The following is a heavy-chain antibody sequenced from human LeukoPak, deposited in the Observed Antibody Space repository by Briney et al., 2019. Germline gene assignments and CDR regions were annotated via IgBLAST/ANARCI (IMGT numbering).Heavy chain of an antibody. CDR1: GGSISSYY. CDR2: IYYSGST. D-gene: IGHD3-22*01. V-gene: IGHV4-59*08. CDR3: ARAPDYYDSSGYFGYFDY. Sequence: SETLSLTCTVSGGSISSYYWGWIRQPPGKGLEWIGYIYYSGSTNYNPSLKSRVTISVDTSKNQFSLKLSSVTAADTAVYYCARAPDYYDSSGYFGYFDYWGQGTLVTVSS. J-gene: IGHJ4*02.